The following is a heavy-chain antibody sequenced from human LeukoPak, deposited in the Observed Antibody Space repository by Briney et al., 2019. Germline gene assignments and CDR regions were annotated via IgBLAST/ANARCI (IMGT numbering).Heavy chain of an antibody. Sequence: GASVKVSCKASGYTFTSYGISWVRQAPGQGLEWMGWISAYNGSTNYAQKLQGRVTMTTDTSTSTAYMELRSLRSDDTAVYYCARDSLLYDYGDETFDYWGQGTLVTVSS. CDR1: GYTFTSYG. CDR3: ARDSLLYDYGDETFDY. V-gene: IGHV1-18*01. CDR2: ISAYNGST. J-gene: IGHJ4*02. D-gene: IGHD4-17*01.